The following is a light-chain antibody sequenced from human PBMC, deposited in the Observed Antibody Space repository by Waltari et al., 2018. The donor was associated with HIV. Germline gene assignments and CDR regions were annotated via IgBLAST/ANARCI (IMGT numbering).Light chain of an antibody. Sequence: SSELIQPPSQSVSPGQPARIPCSGDVLPDQYVYWYQQRPGQAPLLVIYKDHERPSGIPERFSGSSSGTKATLTITGVQPEDEADYYCQSGDKGRTHSVVFGGGTKLTVL. J-gene: IGLJ2*01. CDR3: QSGDKGRTHSVV. CDR1: VLPDQY. CDR2: KDH. V-gene: IGLV3-25*03.